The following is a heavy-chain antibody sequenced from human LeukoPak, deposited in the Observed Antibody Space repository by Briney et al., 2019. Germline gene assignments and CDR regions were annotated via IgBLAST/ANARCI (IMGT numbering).Heavy chain of an antibody. V-gene: IGHV3-21*01. J-gene: IGHJ4*02. CDR3: ARDSYGILTGTDS. CDR2: ISSSSSYI. CDR1: GFTFSSYS. Sequence: GGSLRLSCEASGFTFSSYSMNWVRQAPGKGLEWVSSISSSSSYIYYAESVKGRFTISRDNAKNSLYLQMNSLRAEDTAVYYCARDSYGILTGTDSWGQGTLVTVSS. D-gene: IGHD3-9*01.